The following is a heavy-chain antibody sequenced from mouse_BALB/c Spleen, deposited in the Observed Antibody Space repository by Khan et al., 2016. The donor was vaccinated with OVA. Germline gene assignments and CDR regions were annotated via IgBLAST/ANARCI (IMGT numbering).Heavy chain of an antibody. J-gene: IGHJ2*01. Sequence: QLEESGPGLVKPSQSLSLTCTVTGYSITSGYAWNWIRQFPGNKLEWMGYISYSGVTSYTPSLKSRISITRDTSKNQFFLQLNSVTTEDTATYYSARGNYYGYYFDYWGQGTTLTVSS. CDR3: ARGNYYGYYFDY. V-gene: IGHV3-2*02. D-gene: IGHD1-1*01. CDR1: GYSITSGYA. CDR2: ISYSGVT.